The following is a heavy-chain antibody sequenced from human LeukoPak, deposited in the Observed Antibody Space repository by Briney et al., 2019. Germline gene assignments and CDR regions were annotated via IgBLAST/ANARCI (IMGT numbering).Heavy chain of an antibody. Sequence: GGSLRLSCAASGFTFSDYYMSWIRQAPGKGLEWVSYISSSSSYTNYAGSVKGRFTISRDNAKNSLYLQTNSLRAEDTAVYYCARDSGRGGGILTGAHFDYWGQGTLVTVSS. D-gene: IGHD3-9*01. V-gene: IGHV3-11*05. CDR1: GFTFSDYY. CDR3: ARDSGRGGGILTGAHFDY. J-gene: IGHJ4*02. CDR2: ISSSSSYT.